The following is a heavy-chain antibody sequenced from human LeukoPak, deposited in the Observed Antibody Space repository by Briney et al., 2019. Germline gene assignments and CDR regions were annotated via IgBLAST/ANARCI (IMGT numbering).Heavy chain of an antibody. V-gene: IGHV3-30*18. CDR3: AKGNWGERLDWYFDL. J-gene: IGHJ2*01. CDR2: ISYDGSKK. CDR1: RFTFSSYG. Sequence: PGGSLRLSCAASRFTFSSYGMHWVRQAPGKGLEWVAVISYDGSKKFYADSVKGRFTISRDNSKNTLYLQMNSLRAEDTAVYYCAKGNWGERLDWYFDLWGRGTLVTVSS. D-gene: IGHD1-26*01.